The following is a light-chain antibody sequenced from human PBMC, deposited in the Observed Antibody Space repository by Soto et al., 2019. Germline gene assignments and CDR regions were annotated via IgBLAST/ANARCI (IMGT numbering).Light chain of an antibody. CDR3: QQYGSSLYT. J-gene: IGKJ2*01. Sequence: EIVLTQSPGTLSLSPGERATLSCRASQSVSSYYLAWYQQKPGQAPRLLIYGASSRATGIPDRFCGSGSGTDFTLTISSLEPEDFAVYYCQQYGSSLYTFGQGTKLEIK. CDR1: QSVSSYY. CDR2: GAS. V-gene: IGKV3-20*01.